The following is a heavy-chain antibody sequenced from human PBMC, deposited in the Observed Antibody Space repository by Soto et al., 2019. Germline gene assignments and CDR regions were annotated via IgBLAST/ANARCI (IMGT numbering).Heavy chain of an antibody. D-gene: IGHD4-4*01. CDR3: ASGGLTTIDY. CDR1: GGTFSSYA. J-gene: IGHJ4*02. Sequence: QVQLVQSGAEVKKPGSSVKVSCKASGGTFSSYAISWVRQAPGQGLEWMGGLSPIFGTPNYAQNFQGRVTLAGYGARGTAYKAASSLRCEEPAVYDCASGGLTTIDYWGPGALVTVSS. CDR2: LSPIFGTP. V-gene: IGHV1-69*12.